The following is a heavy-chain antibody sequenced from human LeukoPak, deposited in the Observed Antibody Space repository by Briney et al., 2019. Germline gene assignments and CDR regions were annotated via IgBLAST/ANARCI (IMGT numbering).Heavy chain of an antibody. Sequence: GGSLRLSCAASGFPFSNAWMSWVRQAPGRGLEWVGRIKSKTDGGTTDYAAPVKGRFTISRDDSKNTLYLQMNSLKTEDTAVYYCTTMLAYCGGDCQTDYWGQGTLVTVSS. CDR3: TTMLAYCGGDCQTDY. CDR2: IKSKTDGGTT. J-gene: IGHJ4*02. V-gene: IGHV3-15*01. CDR1: GFPFSNAW. D-gene: IGHD2-21*02.